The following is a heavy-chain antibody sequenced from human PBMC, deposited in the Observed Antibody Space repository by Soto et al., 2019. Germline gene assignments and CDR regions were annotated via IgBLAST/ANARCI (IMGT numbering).Heavy chain of an antibody. D-gene: IGHD4-17*01. CDR1: GFSLSNTRMG. CDR2: IFWNDEK. V-gene: IGHV2-26*01. Sequence: KESGPVLVKPTETLTLTCIVSGFSLSNTRMGVSWIRQPPGKALEWLAHIFWNDEKSYSTSLKSRLTISKDTSKSQVVLTMTNMDPVDTATYYCARADYGDHDYYFDYWGQGTLVTVSS. J-gene: IGHJ4*02. CDR3: ARADYGDHDYYFDY.